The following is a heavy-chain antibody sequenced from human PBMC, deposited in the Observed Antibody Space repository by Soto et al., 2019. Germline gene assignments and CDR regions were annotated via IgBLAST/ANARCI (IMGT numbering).Heavy chain of an antibody. CDR2: INPYGTDT. D-gene: IGHD3-16*01. V-gene: IGHV3-74*01. J-gene: IGHJ4*02. CDR3: ARDRPDVSDPSSVDQPMFDN. Sequence: FSSPRMHWVRYVPEKRFVLVARINPYGTDTECADSVKGRFTISRDNAKNTLFLQMNSLRDEDTAVYYCARDRPDVSDPSSVDQPMFDNWGQGVLVTVSS. CDR1: FSSPR.